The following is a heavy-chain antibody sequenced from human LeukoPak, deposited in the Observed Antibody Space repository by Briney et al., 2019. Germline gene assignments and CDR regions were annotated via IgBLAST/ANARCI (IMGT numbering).Heavy chain of an antibody. CDR2: IHYTGNT. CDR3: AREGAWSGYFDL. Sequence: SETLSLTCNVSGGSISSYYWSWIRQPPGKGLEWIGYIHYTGNTNYNPSLKSRVTISVDTSKNQFSLKLSSVTAANTAVYYCAREGAWSGYFDLWGRGTLVTVSS. D-gene: IGHD3-3*01. J-gene: IGHJ2*01. V-gene: IGHV4-59*01. CDR1: GGSISSYY.